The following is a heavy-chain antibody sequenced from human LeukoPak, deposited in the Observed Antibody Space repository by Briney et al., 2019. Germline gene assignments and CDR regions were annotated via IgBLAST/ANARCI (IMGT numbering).Heavy chain of an antibody. CDR2: IYHSGST. CDR1: GGSISSGGYY. Sequence: SETLSLTCTVSGGSISSGGYYWSWIRQPPGKGLEWIGFIYHSGSTYYNPSLKSRVTISVDTSKNQFSLKLSSVTAADTAVYYCARSGGNNWYFDLWGRGTLVTVSS. J-gene: IGHJ2*01. D-gene: IGHD2/OR15-2a*01. CDR3: ARSGGNNWYFDL. V-gene: IGHV4-30-2*01.